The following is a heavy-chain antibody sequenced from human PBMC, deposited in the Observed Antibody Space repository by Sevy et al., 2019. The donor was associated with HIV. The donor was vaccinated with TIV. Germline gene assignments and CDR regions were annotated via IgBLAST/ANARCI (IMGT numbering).Heavy chain of an antibody. CDR3: TTDAHDFINYPSPYYFDQ. V-gene: IGHV3-15*01. D-gene: IGHD4-4*01. Sequence: GGSLRLSCAASGFTFSSYGMHWVRQAPGKGLEWVGRIKSKTDGGPTDYAAPVKGRFTISRDESKNTLYLQMNSLKTEDTAVYYCTTDAHDFINYPSPYYFDQWGQGTLVTVSS. CDR2: IKSKTDGGPT. CDR1: GFTFSSYG. J-gene: IGHJ4*02.